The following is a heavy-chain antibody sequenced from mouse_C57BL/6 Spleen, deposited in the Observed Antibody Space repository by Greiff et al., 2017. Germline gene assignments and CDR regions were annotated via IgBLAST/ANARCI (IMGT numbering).Heavy chain of an antibody. CDR1: GYTFTSYW. V-gene: IGHV1-59*01. Sequence: QVQLQQPGAELVRPGTSVKLSCKASGYTFTSYWMHWVKQRPGQGLEWIGVIDPSDSYTNYNGKFKGKATLTADKSSSTAYMQLSSLTSEDSAVYFCARDYSNTRHYFDYWGQGTTLTVSS. J-gene: IGHJ2*01. CDR3: ARDYSNTRHYFDY. CDR2: IDPSDSYT. D-gene: IGHD2-5*01.